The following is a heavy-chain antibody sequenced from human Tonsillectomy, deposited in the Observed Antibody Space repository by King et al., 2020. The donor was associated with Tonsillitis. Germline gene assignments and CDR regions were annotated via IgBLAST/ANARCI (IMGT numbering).Heavy chain of an antibody. Sequence: VQLVESGGGSVQPGGSLRLSCAASGFTFSNYAINWVRQAPGKGLEGGSGVSGSGGGTYYADTRKGRFTVSRDNSKNTRFLQMNSPRAEDTAVYYFSKDLMTTVTSLNSAAIDHWGQGTLVTVSS. CDR2: VSGSGGGT. J-gene: IGHJ4*02. V-gene: IGHV3-23*04. D-gene: IGHD4-11*01. CDR1: GFTFSNYA. CDR3: SKDLMTTVTSLNSAAIDH.